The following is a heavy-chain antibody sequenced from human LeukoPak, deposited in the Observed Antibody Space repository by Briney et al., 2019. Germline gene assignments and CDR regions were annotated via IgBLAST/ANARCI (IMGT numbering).Heavy chain of an antibody. CDR3: ARESRVTHAWSGYGFDI. CDR2: ISTSSATT. Sequence: GRTLSLSRAASGFTFSGYSMNWVRQAPGKGLEGVTYISTSSATTYYAHSVQGRFTVSRDNAKNSLYLQMDSLRDGDTAVYYCARESRVTHAWSGYGFDIWGQGTMVTVSS. D-gene: IGHD2-21*02. V-gene: IGHV3-48*02. J-gene: IGHJ3*02. CDR1: GFTFSGYS.